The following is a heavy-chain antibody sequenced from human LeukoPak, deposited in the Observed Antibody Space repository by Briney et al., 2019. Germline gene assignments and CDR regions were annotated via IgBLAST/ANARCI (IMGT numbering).Heavy chain of an antibody. D-gene: IGHD6-19*01. Sequence: ASVKVSCKASGYTFTGYYMHWVRQAPGQGLEWMGWINPNSGGTNYAQKFQGRVTMTRHTSISTAYMELSRLRSDDTAVYYCARATDSSGWPTIDYWGQGTLVTVSS. CDR1: GYTFTGYY. CDR2: INPNSGGT. V-gene: IGHV1-2*02. J-gene: IGHJ4*02. CDR3: ARATDSSGWPTIDY.